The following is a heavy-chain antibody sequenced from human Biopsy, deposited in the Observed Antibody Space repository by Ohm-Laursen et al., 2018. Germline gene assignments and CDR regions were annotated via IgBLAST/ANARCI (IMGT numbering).Heavy chain of an antibody. V-gene: IGHV1-69*10. J-gene: IGHJ4*02. CDR2: IIPIPNVA. CDR3: VLASFDY. CDR1: GDSFTSYA. Sequence: ASVKVSCKVSGDSFTSYAIGWVRQAPGQGLEWMGGIIPIPNVATYAQRFQGRITITADESTSTAYMELSSLRSEDTAVYYCVLASFDYWGQGTLVTVSS.